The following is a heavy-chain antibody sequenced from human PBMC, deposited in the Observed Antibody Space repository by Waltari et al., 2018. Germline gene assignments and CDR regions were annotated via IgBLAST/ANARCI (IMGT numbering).Heavy chain of an antibody. CDR1: GFTFRGSG. J-gene: IGHJ4*02. V-gene: IGHV3-30*02. CDR2: MRYDGSNN. CDR3: AIGYPLLPFY. D-gene: IGHD2-2*01. Sequence: QVQLVASGVGVVQPGGSLRLSCAGCGFTFRGSGMHWVRQAPGKGLDGVAVMRYDGSNNSYADCVKGRFTISSDNSKNTLYLQMNRRRAEATAVSYCAIGYPLLPFYWGQRPLVTVSS.